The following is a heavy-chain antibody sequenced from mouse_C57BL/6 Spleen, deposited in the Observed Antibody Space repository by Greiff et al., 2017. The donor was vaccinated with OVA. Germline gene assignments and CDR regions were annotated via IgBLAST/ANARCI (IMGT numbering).Heavy chain of an antibody. V-gene: IGHV1-15*01. J-gene: IGHJ1*03. Sequence: SGAELVRPGASVTLSCKASGYTFTDYEMHWVKQTPVHGLEWIGAIDPETGGTAYNQKFKGKAILTADKSSSTAYMELRSLTSEDSAVYYCTRSVTTVEAPHWYFDVWGTGTTVTVSS. CDR3: TRSVTTVEAPHWYFDV. D-gene: IGHD1-1*01. CDR1: GYTFTDYE. CDR2: IDPETGGT.